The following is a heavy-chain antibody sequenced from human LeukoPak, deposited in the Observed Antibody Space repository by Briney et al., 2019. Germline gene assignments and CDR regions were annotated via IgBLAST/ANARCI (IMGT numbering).Heavy chain of an antibody. Sequence: SVTLSLTCTVSGGSISIYYWSWIRQPPGKGLEWIGYIYYSGSTNYNPSLKSRVTISVDTSKNQFSLKLSSVTAADTAVYYCARDSGSYYGSLWGQGTLVTVSS. J-gene: IGHJ4*02. CDR1: GGSISIYY. CDR2: IYYSGST. V-gene: IGHV4-59*01. CDR3: ARDSGSYYGSL. D-gene: IGHD1-26*01.